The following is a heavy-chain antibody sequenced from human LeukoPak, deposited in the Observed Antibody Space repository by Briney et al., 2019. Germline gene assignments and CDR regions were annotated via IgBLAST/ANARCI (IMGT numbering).Heavy chain of an antibody. CDR3: GSKGGPSSGWYFGY. Sequence: GGSLRLSCAPSAFTFSTYTMNWVRQAPGKGLEWVSYISSSSSTIYYADSVKGRFTISRDNAKNSLYLQMNSLRAEDTVVYYWGSKGGPSSGWYFGYWGQGTLVTVSS. V-gene: IGHV3-48*01. CDR2: ISSSSSTI. CDR1: AFTFSTYT. D-gene: IGHD6-19*01. J-gene: IGHJ4*02.